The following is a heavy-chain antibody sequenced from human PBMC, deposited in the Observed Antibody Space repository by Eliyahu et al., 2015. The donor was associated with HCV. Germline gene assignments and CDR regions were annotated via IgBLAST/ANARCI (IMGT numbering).Heavy chain of an antibody. V-gene: IGHV3-43*02. Sequence: EVQLVESGGGVVQPGGSLRLSCAASGFDFDDYVMHWVRQAPGKGLEWVSRISGDGGNTYYADSVKGRFTISRDNSKDSLYLQMNSLRTEDTALYYCAGLVPNWFDPWGQGTLVTVSS. CDR2: ISGDGGNT. CDR3: AGLVPNWFDP. CDR1: GFDFDDYV. J-gene: IGHJ5*02. D-gene: IGHD2-8*01.